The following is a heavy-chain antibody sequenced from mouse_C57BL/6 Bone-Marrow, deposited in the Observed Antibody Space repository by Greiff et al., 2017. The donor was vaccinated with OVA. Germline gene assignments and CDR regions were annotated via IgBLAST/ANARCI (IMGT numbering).Heavy chain of an antibody. CDR2: IHPNSGST. J-gene: IGHJ1*03. D-gene: IGHD1-1*01. CDR3: AREDSPITTVVATNFDV. Sequence: QVQLKQPGAELVKPGASVKLSCKASGYTFTSYWMHWVKQRPGQGLEWIGMIHPNSGSTNYNEKFKSKATLTVDKSSSTAYMQLSSLTSEDSAVYYCAREDSPITTVVATNFDVWGTGTTVTVSS. V-gene: IGHV1-64*01. CDR1: GYTFTSYW.